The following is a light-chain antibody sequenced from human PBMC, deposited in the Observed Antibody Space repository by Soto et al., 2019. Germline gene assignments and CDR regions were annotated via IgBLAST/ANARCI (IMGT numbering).Light chain of an antibody. CDR2: GAS. V-gene: IGKV3-15*01. J-gene: IGKJ1*01. CDR3: KQYNTWLWT. CDR1: QSVNAN. Sequence: EVVMTQSPATLSVSPGERATLSCRASQSVNANLAWYQQKPGQAPRLLIHGASNRATGIPARFSGSGFGTEFILTISSLQSEDFAVYYCKQYNTWLWTFGQGTKVEIK.